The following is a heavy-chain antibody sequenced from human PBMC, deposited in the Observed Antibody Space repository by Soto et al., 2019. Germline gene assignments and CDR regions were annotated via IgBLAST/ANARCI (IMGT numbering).Heavy chain of an antibody. J-gene: IGHJ2*01. Sequence: QVQLVESGGGVVQPWRSLSLSCAASGFTFSSYAMHCVRQAPGKWLEWVAVISYDGSNKYYADSVKGRFTIPRDNSKNTLELQMNSLRAEDTAVDYCARDPLWGTAMVLWYFDLWGRGTLVTVSS. D-gene: IGHD5-18*01. V-gene: IGHV3-30-3*01. CDR1: GFTFSSYA. CDR3: ARDPLWGTAMVLWYFDL. CDR2: ISYDGSNK.